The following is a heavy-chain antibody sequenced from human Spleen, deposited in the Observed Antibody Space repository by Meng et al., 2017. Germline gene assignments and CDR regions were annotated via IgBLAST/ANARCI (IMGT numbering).Heavy chain of an antibody. CDR2: IYYSGST. Sequence: SETLSLTCTVSGGSISSSSYYWGWIRQPPGKGLEWIGSIYYSGSTYYNPSLKSRVTISVDTSKNQFSLKLSSVTAADTAVYYCARANDYGDYEVFDYWGQGTLVTVSS. J-gene: IGHJ4*02. CDR3: ARANDYGDYEVFDY. CDR1: GGSISSSSYY. V-gene: IGHV4-39*07. D-gene: IGHD4-17*01.